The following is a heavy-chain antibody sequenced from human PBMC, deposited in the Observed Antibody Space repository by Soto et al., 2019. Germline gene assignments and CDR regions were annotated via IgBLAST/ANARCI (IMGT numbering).Heavy chain of an antibody. Sequence: QVTLKESGPVLLKPTETLTLTCTVSGFSLSTARMGVSWIRQPPGKALEWLAHIFSNDEKSDSTSLKSRLTISTDTSKSQVVLTMTNMDPVDTATYYCARIREWEPYFDYWGQGTLVTVSS. J-gene: IGHJ4*02. D-gene: IGHD1-26*01. V-gene: IGHV2-26*01. CDR3: ARIREWEPYFDY. CDR1: GFSLSTARMG. CDR2: IFSNDEK.